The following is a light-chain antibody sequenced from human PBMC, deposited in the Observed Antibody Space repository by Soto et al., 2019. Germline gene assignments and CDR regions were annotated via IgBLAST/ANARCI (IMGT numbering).Light chain of an antibody. V-gene: IGKV3-20*01. Sequence: EIVLTQSPGTLSLSPGERATLSCRASQSVSSSYLAWYQQKPGQAPRLLIYVSSIIATVIPDRFSGIGSGTDFTLTISRLETEDFAVYSCQQYGSSPTTFGQGTKVEIK. CDR1: QSVSSSY. CDR2: VSS. CDR3: QQYGSSPTT. J-gene: IGKJ1*01.